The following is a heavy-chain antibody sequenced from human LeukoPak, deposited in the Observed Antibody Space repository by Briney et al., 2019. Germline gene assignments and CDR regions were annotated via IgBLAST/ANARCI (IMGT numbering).Heavy chain of an antibody. CDR2: IYYSGST. J-gene: IGHJ6*02. V-gene: IGHV4-39*07. Sequence: SETLSLTCTVSGGSISSSSYYWGWIRQPPGKGLEWIGSIYYSGSTNYNPSLKSRVTISVDTSKNQFSLKLSSVTAADTAVYYCARERYYYYGMDVWGQGTTVTVSS. CDR1: GGSISSSSYY. CDR3: ARERYYYYGMDV.